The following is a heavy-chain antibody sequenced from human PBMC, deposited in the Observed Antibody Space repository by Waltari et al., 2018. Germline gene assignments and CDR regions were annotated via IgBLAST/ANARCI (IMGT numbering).Heavy chain of an antibody. CDR2: IRYDGSNK. Sequence: QVQLVESGGGVVQPGGSLRLSCAASGFTFSSYGMHWVRQAPGKGLEWVAFIRYDGSNKYYADSVKGRLTISRDNSKNTLYLQMNSLRAEDTAVYYCAKVRDCSGGSCYSGVVYYYYMDVWGKGTTVTVSS. J-gene: IGHJ6*03. CDR1: GFTFSSYG. CDR3: AKVRDCSGGSCYSGVVYYYYMDV. V-gene: IGHV3-30*02. D-gene: IGHD2-15*01.